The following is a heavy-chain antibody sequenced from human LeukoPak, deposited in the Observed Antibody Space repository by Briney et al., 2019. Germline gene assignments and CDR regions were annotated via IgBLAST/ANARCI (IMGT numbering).Heavy chain of an antibody. CDR3: ASTDYDILTGYYNGGDY. Sequence: ASVKVSCKASGYTFSSYAMSWVRQAPGKGLEWDSDIRGSGGSTYYADSVKGRFTISRDNAKNSLYLQMNSLRAEDTAVYYCASTDYDILTGYYNGGDYWGQGTLVTVSS. V-gene: IGHV3-23*01. CDR1: GYTFSSYA. D-gene: IGHD3-9*01. J-gene: IGHJ4*02. CDR2: IRGSGGST.